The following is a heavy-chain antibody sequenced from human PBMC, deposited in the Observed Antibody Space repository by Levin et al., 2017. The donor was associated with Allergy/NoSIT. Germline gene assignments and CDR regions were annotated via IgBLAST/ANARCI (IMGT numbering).Heavy chain of an antibody. J-gene: IGHJ4*02. CDR2: SKYDGSST. Sequence: PGGSLRLSCAASGFTLSSKWMHWVRQAPGRGLVWVSRSKYDGSSTSYADSVKGRFTISRDNAKNTLYLQMDSLRVEDTAVYYCARSDYFDYWGQGTLVTVSS. CDR1: GFTLSSKW. V-gene: IGHV3-74*01. CDR3: ARSDYFDY.